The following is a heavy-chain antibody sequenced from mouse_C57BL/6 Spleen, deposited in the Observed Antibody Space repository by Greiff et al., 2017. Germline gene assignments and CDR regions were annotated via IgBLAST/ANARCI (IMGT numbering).Heavy chain of an antibody. CDR1: GFTFSNAW. CDR2: IRNKANNHAT. CDR3: ARSYDYLFAD. Sequence: EVKLVESGGGLVQPGGSMKLSCAASGFTFSNAWMHWVSQSPEKGLEWVAEIRNKANNHATYDAEYVKGKFTIAKDDSKSSVYLQMNSLGAEDTGIYDCARSYDYLFADWGQGTLVTVSA. J-gene: IGHJ3*01. D-gene: IGHD2-4*01. V-gene: IGHV6-6*01.